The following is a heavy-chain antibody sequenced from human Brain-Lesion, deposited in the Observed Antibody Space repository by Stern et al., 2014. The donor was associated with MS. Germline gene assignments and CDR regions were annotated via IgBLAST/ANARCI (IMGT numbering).Heavy chain of an antibody. Sequence: VQLEESGAEVKKPGASVKVSCKASGYTFSSYDITWVRQASGHGLEWMGWMNPYSGNTGYAQKFKGRVSITSDPSISTVYMELTSLTSDDTAVYFCARAVRNQLLSEYWGQGTLVTVSS. J-gene: IGHJ4*02. CDR2: MNPYSGNT. CDR1: GYTFSSYD. D-gene: IGHD2-2*01. V-gene: IGHV1-8*01. CDR3: ARAVRNQLLSEY.